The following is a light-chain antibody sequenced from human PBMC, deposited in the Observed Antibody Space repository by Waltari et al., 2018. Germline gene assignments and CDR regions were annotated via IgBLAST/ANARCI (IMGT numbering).Light chain of an antibody. CDR1: NIERKS. CDR3: QVWDANTDPGV. CDR2: YDN. Sequence: SYVLTQPPSVSVAPGETARITCGGNNIERKSVHWYRQRPGQAPVVVSFYDNGRAAGFPERSSGSNSGNTATLTISRVEAGDEADYYCQVWDANTDPGVFGTGTEVTVL. J-gene: IGLJ1*01. V-gene: IGLV3-21*01.